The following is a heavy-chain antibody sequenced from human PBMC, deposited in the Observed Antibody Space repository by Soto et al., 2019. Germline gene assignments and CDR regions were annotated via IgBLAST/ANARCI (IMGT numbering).Heavy chain of an antibody. V-gene: IGHV3-66*01. CDR1: GFTVSSNY. CDR3: ARITDPVDDSSGYWPHGY. J-gene: IGHJ4*02. D-gene: IGHD3-22*01. CDR2: IYSGGST. Sequence: EVQLVESGGGLVQPGGSLRLSCAASGFTVSSNYMSWVRQAPGKGLEWVSVIYSGGSTYYADSVKGRFTISRDNSKNTQXLQMNSLRAEDTAVYYCARITDPVDDSSGYWPHGYWGQGTLVTVSS.